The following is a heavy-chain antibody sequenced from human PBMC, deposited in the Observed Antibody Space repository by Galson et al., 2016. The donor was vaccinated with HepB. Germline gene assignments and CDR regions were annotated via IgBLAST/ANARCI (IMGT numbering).Heavy chain of an antibody. CDR1: GFTFSNYG. V-gene: IGHV3-30*03. J-gene: IGHJ3*02. D-gene: IGHD2-21*01. Sequence: SLRLSCAASGFTFSNYGIHWVRQAPGKGLEWVTVISHDGSNKWYGDSVKGRFTISRDNSKNTLYLQMNRLRVEDPAVYYCARDGVRDSAFDIWGQGTMDTVSS. CDR3: ARDGVRDSAFDI. CDR2: ISHDGSNK.